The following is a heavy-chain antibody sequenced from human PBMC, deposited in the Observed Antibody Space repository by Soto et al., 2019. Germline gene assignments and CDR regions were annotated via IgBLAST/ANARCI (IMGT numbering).Heavy chain of an antibody. CDR2: INHSGST. J-gene: IGHJ6*03. CDR3: ARHSYCSSTSCYGLYYYYMDV. V-gene: IGHV4-34*01. CDR1: GGSFSGYY. D-gene: IGHD2-2*01. Sequence: PSETLSLTCAVYGGSFSGYYWSWIRQPPGKGLEWIGEINHSGSTNYNPSLKSRVTISVDTSKNQFSLKLSSVTAADTAVYYCARHSYCSSTSCYGLYYYYMDVWGKGTTVTVSS.